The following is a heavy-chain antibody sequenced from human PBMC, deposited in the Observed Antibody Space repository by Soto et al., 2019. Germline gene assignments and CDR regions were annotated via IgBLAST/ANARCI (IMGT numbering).Heavy chain of an antibody. Sequence: QVQLQESGPGLVKPSETLSLTCTVSGGSISSYYWSWIRQPPGKGLEWIGYIYYSGSTNYNPSLKSRVTISVDTSKNQFSLKLSSVTAADTAVYYCARGAARYSSGWYLAYWGQGTLVTVSS. J-gene: IGHJ4*02. CDR1: GGSISSYY. V-gene: IGHV4-59*01. CDR2: IYYSGST. D-gene: IGHD6-19*01. CDR3: ARGAARYSSGWYLAY.